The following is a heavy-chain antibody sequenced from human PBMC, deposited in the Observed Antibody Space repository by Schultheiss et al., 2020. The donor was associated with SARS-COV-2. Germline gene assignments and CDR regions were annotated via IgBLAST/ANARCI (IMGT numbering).Heavy chain of an antibody. Sequence: SETLSLTCTVSGGSVSSGSYYWSWIRQSPEKGMEWIGYIYHSGSTNYNPSLKSRVTISVDTSKNQFSLKLSSVTAADTAVYYCARITRVTRARYNWFDPWGQGTLVTVSS. D-gene: IGHD1-20*01. CDR2: IYHSGST. J-gene: IGHJ5*02. CDR1: GGSVSSGSYY. CDR3: ARITRVTRARYNWFDP. V-gene: IGHV4-61*01.